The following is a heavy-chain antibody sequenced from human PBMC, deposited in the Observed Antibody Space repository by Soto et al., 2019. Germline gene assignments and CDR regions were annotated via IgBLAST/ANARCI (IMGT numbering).Heavy chain of an antibody. Sequence: NPSETLSLTCTVSVVSVSNISDYCSWFRQPPWKGLEWIGYIYYSGSADYNPSLGSRVTISLDTSKNQFSLKLSSVTTADTAVYYCARVVGFGYYSYHMDPWGQGTTVPVSS. CDR1: VVSVSNISDY. CDR3: ARVVGFGYYSYHMDP. D-gene: IGHD2-15*01. CDR2: IYYSGSA. V-gene: IGHV4-61*01. J-gene: IGHJ6*02.